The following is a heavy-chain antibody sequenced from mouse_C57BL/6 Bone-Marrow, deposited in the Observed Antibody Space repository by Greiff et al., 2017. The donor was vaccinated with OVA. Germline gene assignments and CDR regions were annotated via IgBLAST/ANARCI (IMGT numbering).Heavy chain of an antibody. Sequence: VQLQQPGAELVKPGASVKMSCKASGYTFTSYWITWVKQRPGQGLEWIGDIYPGSGSTNYNEKFKSKATLTVDTSSSTAYMQLSSLTSEDSAVYYGARRGAGKPSWFAYWGQGTLVTVSA. CDR2: IYPGSGST. V-gene: IGHV1-55*01. J-gene: IGHJ3*01. CDR3: ARRGAGKPSWFAY. CDR1: GYTFTSYW.